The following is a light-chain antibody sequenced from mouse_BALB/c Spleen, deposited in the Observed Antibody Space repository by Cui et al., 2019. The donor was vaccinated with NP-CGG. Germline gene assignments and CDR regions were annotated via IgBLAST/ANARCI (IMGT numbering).Light chain of an antibody. CDR1: TGAVTTSNY. CDR2: GTN. Sequence: QAFVPQESAPTTSPGETVTLTCRSSTGAVTTSNYANWVQEKPDHLFTGLIGGTNNRAPGVPARFSGSLIGDKAALTITGPQTEDEAIYFCALWYSNHWVFGGGTKLTVL. J-gene: IGLJ1*01. V-gene: IGLV1*01. CDR3: ALWYSNHWV.